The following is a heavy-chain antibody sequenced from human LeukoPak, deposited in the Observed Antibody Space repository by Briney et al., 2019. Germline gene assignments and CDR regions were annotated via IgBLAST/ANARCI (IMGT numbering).Heavy chain of an antibody. D-gene: IGHD6-13*01. CDR1: GGSISSSSYY. CDR3: AGCGLYSSSWPTFDY. V-gene: IGHV4-39*07. Sequence: SETLSLTCTVSGGSISSSSYYWGWIRQPPGKGLEWIGSIYYSGSTYYNPSLKSRVTISVDTSKNQFSLKLSSVTAADTAVYYCAGCGLYSSSWPTFDYWGQGTLVTVSS. J-gene: IGHJ4*02. CDR2: IYYSGST.